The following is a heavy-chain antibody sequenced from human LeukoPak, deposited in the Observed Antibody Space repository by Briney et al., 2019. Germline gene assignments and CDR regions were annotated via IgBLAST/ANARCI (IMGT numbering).Heavy chain of an antibody. CDR1: GGSISSYY. D-gene: IGHD3-22*01. J-gene: IGHJ4*02. CDR2: IYYSGST. CDR3: ARDAGGKYYYDEGSDY. V-gene: IGHV4-59*01. Sequence: SETLSLTCTVSGGSISSYYWSWIRQPPGKGLEWIGYIYYSGSTNYNPSLKSRVTISVDTSKNQFSLKLSSVTAADTAVYYCARDAGGKYYYDEGSDYWGQGTLVTVSS.